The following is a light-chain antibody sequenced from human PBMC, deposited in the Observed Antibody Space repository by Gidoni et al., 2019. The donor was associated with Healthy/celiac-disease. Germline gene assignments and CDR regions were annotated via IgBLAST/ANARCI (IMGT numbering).Light chain of an antibody. V-gene: IGLV1-47*01. J-gene: IGLJ3*02. Sequence: QSVLTQPPSASGTPGQRVTISCSGSSSNIGSNYVYWYQQLPGTAPKLLISRNNPRPSGVPDRFSGSKSGTSASLAISGLRSEDEADYYCAAWDDSLLWVFGGGTKLTVL. CDR2: RNN. CDR3: AAWDDSLLWV. CDR1: SSNIGSNY.